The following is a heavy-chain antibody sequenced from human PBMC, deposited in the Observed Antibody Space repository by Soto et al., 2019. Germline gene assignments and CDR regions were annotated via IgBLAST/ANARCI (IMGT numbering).Heavy chain of an antibody. Sequence: SETLSLTCTVSGASISGFYWSWIRKSAGKGLEWIGRIYATGTTDYNPSLKSRVMMSVDTSKKQFSLKLSSVTAADTAVYYCARGAPGTTVTGIDYYCYYGMDVWGQGTTVTVSS. J-gene: IGHJ6*02. V-gene: IGHV4-4*07. D-gene: IGHD4-17*01. CDR1: GASISGFY. CDR2: IYATGTT. CDR3: ARGAPGTTVTGIDYYCYYGMDV.